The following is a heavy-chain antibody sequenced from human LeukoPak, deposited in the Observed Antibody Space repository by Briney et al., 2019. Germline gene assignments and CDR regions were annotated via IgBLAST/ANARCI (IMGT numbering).Heavy chain of an antibody. J-gene: IGHJ6*02. CDR1: GFTFNNYA. Sequence: GGSLRLSCAASGFTFNNYAMNWVRQAPGKGLEWVSHISSRSSDTYYADSVKGRFTISRDNAKNSLYLQMNSLRTKDTALYYCTKSGGIYGLGSSSRYGMDVWGQGTTVTVSS. CDR2: ISSRSSDT. V-gene: IGHV3-21*05. CDR3: TKSGGIYGLGSSSRYGMDV. D-gene: IGHD3-10*01.